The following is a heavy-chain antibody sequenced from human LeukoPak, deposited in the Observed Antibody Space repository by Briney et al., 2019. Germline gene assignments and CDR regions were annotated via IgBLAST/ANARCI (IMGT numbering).Heavy chain of an antibody. V-gene: IGHV4-61*09. CDR1: GGSISSDNYY. D-gene: IGHD3-16*01. CDR3: ARSYSNFNLGSYY. Sequence: SETLSLTCTVSGGSISSDNYYWTWIRQPAGKGLEWIGHIYTSGTTNYNPSLKSRVTILLDTSKNQFSLNLNSVTAADTAVYYCARSYSNFNLGSYYWGQGTLVTVSS. CDR2: IYTSGTT. J-gene: IGHJ4*02.